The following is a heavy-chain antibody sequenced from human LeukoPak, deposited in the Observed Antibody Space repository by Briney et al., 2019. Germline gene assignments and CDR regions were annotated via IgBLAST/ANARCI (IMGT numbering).Heavy chain of an antibody. CDR3: GRDLPTVTSIDY. V-gene: IGHV3-21*06. CDR2: ISGSSGYI. D-gene: IGHD4-17*01. CDR1: AFTFSRYG. Sequence: GGSLRLSCAASAFTFSRYGMHWVRQAPGKGLEWVSSISGSSGYIFYADSVKGRFTISRDNAKNSLYLQMNSLRAEDTAVYYCGRDLPTVTSIDYWGQGTLVTVSS. J-gene: IGHJ4*02.